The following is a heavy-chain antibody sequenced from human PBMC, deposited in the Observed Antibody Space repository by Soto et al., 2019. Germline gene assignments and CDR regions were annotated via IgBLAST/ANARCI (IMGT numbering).Heavy chain of an antibody. CDR1: GDSVSSDTTA. D-gene: IGHD3-3*01. CDR3: AKSGTIFGLVTGFLDY. V-gene: IGHV6-1*01. Sequence: QVQMQQSGPGLVKPSQTLSLTCAISGDSVSSDTTAWNWIRQSPSRGLEWLGRTYYRSKWYYDYAVSLKRRMTIIPDTSKNQFSLQLTSVTPEDTAAYYCAKSGTIFGLVTGFLDYWGQGTLVTVSS. CDR2: TYYRSKWYY. J-gene: IGHJ4*02.